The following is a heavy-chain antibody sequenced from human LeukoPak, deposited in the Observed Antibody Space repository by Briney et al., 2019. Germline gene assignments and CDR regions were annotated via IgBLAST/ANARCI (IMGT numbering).Heavy chain of an antibody. CDR1: GGSISSSSYY. V-gene: IGHV4-39*07. Sequence: SETLSLTCTVSGGSISSSSYYWGWLRQPPGKGLEWIGSIYYSGSTYYNPSLKSRVTISIDTSMNQFSLKLRSVAAADTAVYYCARWGYGSGDSRGFDPWGQGIRVTVSS. J-gene: IGHJ5*02. CDR2: IYYSGST. CDR3: ARWGYGSGDSRGFDP. D-gene: IGHD3-10*01.